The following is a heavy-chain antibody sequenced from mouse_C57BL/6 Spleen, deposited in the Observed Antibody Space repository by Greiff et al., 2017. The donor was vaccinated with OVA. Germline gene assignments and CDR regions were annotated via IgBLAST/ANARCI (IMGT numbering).Heavy chain of an antibody. D-gene: IGHD1-1*01. J-gene: IGHJ4*01. Sequence: QVQLQQPGAELVKPGASVKMSCKASGYTFTSYWITWVKQRPGQGLEWIGDIYPGSGSTNYNEKFKSKATLTVDTSSSTAYMQLSSLTSEDSAVYYCARGRITTVVAPYFDYWGQGTSVTVSS. CDR3: ARGRITTVVAPYFDY. V-gene: IGHV1-55*01. CDR1: GYTFTSYW. CDR2: IYPGSGST.